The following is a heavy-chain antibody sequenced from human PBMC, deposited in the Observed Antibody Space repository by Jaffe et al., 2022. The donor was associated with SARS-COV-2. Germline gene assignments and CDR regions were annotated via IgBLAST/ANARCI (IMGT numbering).Heavy chain of an antibody. CDR1: GFSIITGYY. CDR2: LFHTGIT. CDR3: ARDVMGQTGSYFVH. Sequence: QVHLQESGPGLVTPSETLSLTCSVSGFSIITGYYWGWVRQPPGKGLEWIGSLFHTGITRYNPSLKSRLSMSVDTSKNQFSLNLNSVTAADTAVYYCARDVMGQTGSYFVHWGQGILVTVSS. V-gene: IGHV4-38-2*02. J-gene: IGHJ4*02.